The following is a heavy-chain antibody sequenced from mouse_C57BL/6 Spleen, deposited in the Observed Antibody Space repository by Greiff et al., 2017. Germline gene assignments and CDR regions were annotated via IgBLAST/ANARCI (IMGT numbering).Heavy chain of an antibody. V-gene: IGHV3-6*01. CDR2: ISYDGSN. CDR3: ARDYYGSSYGEGYAMDY. J-gene: IGHJ4*01. D-gene: IGHD1-1*01. Sequence: EVKLQESGPGLVKPSQSLSLTCSVTGYSITSGYYWNWIRQFPGNKLEWMGYISYDGSNNYNPSLKNRISITRDTSKNQFFLKLNSVTTEDTATYYCARDYYGSSYGEGYAMDYWGQGTSVTVSS. CDR1: GYSITSGYY.